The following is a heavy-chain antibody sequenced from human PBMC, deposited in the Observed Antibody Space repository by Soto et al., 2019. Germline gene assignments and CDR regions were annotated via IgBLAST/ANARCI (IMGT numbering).Heavy chain of an antibody. Sequence: PSETLSLTCVVYAGSFTGYYWSWIRQPPGEGLEWIGEINHSGSTNYSPSLKSRVTISVDTSKNQFSLKLSSVTAADTAVYYCARVNVPFAVRGVFRWFDPWGQGTLVTVS. CDR3: ARVNVPFAVRGVFRWFDP. V-gene: IGHV4-34*01. CDR1: AGSFTGYY. J-gene: IGHJ5*02. CDR2: INHSGST. D-gene: IGHD3-10*01.